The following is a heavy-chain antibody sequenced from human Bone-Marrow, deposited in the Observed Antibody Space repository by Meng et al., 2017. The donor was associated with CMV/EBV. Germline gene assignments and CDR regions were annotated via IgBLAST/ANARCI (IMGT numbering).Heavy chain of an antibody. Sequence: PTPMGPPHPLTLTCTVSGFSLRTTGVGVASIRKPPGKALEWLALNYWDDDKRYSPSLKNRLTITKDTSKNQVILTMTNMDPVDTGTYYCAHRITYYRGAFDFWGQGTLVTVSS. CDR1: GFSLRTTGVG. CDR3: AHRITYYRGAFDF. J-gene: IGHJ4*02. CDR2: NYWDDDK. D-gene: IGHD3-3*01. V-gene: IGHV2-5*02.